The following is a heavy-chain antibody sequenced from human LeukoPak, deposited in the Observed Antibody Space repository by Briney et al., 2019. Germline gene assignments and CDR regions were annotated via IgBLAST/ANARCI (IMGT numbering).Heavy chain of an antibody. CDR3: ARANYDDSSGYQSLYYFDY. CDR1: GFTVSSNS. CDR2: IYTGGTT. V-gene: IGHV3-66*01. Sequence: PGGSLRLSCAASGFTVSSNSMSWVRQAPGKGLVWVSVIYTGGTTYYADSVKGRFTISRDNSKNTLYLQMNSLRAEDTAVYYCARANYDDSSGYQSLYYFDYWGQGTLVTVSS. D-gene: IGHD3-22*01. J-gene: IGHJ4*02.